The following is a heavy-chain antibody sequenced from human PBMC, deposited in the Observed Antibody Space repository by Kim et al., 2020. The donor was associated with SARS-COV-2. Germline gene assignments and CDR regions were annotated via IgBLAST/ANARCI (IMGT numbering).Heavy chain of an antibody. Sequence: GGSLRLSCGASGFLFSNYGMHWVRQAPGKGLEWVAVISYDGRNKYYADSVKGRFTISRDNSKNTLYLQMNSLRAEDTAVYYCAKDGYYYGSGSPTGGMDVWGQGTTVTVAS. D-gene: IGHD3-10*01. CDR2: ISYDGRNK. CDR1: GFLFSNYG. V-gene: IGHV3-30*18. CDR3: AKDGYYYGSGSPTGGMDV. J-gene: IGHJ6*02.